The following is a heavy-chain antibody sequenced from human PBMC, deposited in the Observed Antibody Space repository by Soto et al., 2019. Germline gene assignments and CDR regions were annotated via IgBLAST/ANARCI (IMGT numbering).Heavy chain of an antibody. J-gene: IGHJ6*02. CDR2: IVVGSGNT. Sequence: SVKVSCKASGFTFTSSALQWVRQARGQRLEWIGWIVVGSGNTNYAQKFQERVTITRDMSTSTAYMELSSLRSEDTAVYYCAAGRYSGWSYYYYGMDVWGQGTTVTVSS. V-gene: IGHV1-58*01. CDR3: AAGRYSGWSYYYYGMDV. CDR1: GFTFTSSA. D-gene: IGHD6-19*01.